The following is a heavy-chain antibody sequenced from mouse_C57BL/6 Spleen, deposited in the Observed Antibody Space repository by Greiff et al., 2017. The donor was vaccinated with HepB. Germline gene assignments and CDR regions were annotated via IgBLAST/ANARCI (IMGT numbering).Heavy chain of an antibody. J-gene: IGHJ3*01. CDR1: GFSLTSYG. CDR3: ARKWEVRGDWFAY. CDR2: IWSGGST. Sequence: QVHVKQSGPGLVQPSQSLSITCTVSGFSLTSYGVHWVRQSPGKGLEWLGVIWSGGSTDYNAAFISRLSISKDNSKSQVFFKMNSLQADDTAIYYCARKWEVRGDWFAYWGQGTLVTVSA. D-gene: IGHD2-2*01. V-gene: IGHV2-2*01.